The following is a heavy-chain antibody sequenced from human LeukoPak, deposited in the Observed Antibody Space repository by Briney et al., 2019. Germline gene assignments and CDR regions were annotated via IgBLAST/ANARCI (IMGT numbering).Heavy chain of an antibody. J-gene: IGHJ4*02. V-gene: IGHV3-7*01. CDR1: GFTFSSYW. Sequence: GGSLRLSCAASGFTFSSYWMSWVRQAPGKGLERVANIKQDGSEKYYVDSVKGRFTISRDNAKNSLYLQMNSLRAEDTAVYYCARDRIAVAGTPLDYWGQGTLVTVSS. D-gene: IGHD6-19*01. CDR2: IKQDGSEK. CDR3: ARDRIAVAGTPLDY.